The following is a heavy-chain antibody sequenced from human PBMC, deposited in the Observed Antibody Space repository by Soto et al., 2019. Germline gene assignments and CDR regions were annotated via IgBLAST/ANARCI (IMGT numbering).Heavy chain of an antibody. J-gene: IGHJ4*02. V-gene: IGHV4-59*01. CDR3: AREYEDYRSGRIFDY. Sequence: SDTLSLTCTVSGGSISSYYWSWIRQPPGKGLEWIGYIYYSGSTNYNPSLKSRVTISVDTSKNQFSLKLSSVTAADTAVYYCAREYEDYRSGRIFDYWGQGTLVTVS. CDR2: IYYSGST. D-gene: IGHD3-10*01. CDR1: GGSISSYY.